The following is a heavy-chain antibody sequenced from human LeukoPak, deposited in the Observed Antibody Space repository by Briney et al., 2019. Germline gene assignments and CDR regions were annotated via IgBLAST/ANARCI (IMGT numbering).Heavy chain of an antibody. D-gene: IGHD5-18*01. J-gene: IGHJ4*02. Sequence: PSETLSLTCTVSGGSISSYYWSWIWQPPGKGLEWIGYIYYSGSTNYNPSLKSRVTISVDKSKNQFSLKLSSVTAADTAVYYCARSRELWFDYWGQGTLVTVSS. CDR1: GGSISSYY. CDR2: IYYSGST. CDR3: ARSRELWFDY. V-gene: IGHV4-59*12.